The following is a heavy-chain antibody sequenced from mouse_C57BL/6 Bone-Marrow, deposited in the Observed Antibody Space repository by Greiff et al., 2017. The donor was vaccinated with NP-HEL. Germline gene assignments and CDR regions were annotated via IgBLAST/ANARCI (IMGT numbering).Heavy chain of an antibody. CDR3: ARGITTVVATSRYFDV. Sequence: DVKLVESGGGLVKPGGSLKLSCAASGFTFSSYTMSWVRQTPEKRLEWVATISGGGGNTYYPDSVKGRFPISRDNAKNTLYLQMSSLRSEDTALYYCARGITTVVATSRYFDVWGTGTTVTVSS. CDR2: ISGGGGNT. D-gene: IGHD1-1*01. V-gene: IGHV5-9*01. CDR1: GFTFSSYT. J-gene: IGHJ1*03.